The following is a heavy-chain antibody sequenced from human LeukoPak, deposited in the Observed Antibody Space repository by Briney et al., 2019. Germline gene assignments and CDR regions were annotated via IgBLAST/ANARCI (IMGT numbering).Heavy chain of an antibody. Sequence: ASVKVSCKVSGYTLTELSMHWVRQAPGKGLEWMGVFDPEDGETIYAQKSQGRVTMTEDTSTDTAYMELSSLRSEDTAVYYCATSGSYGPALSFDYWGQGTLVTVSS. J-gene: IGHJ4*02. CDR3: ATSGSYGPALSFDY. D-gene: IGHD1-26*01. CDR1: GYTLTELS. V-gene: IGHV1-24*01. CDR2: FDPEDGET.